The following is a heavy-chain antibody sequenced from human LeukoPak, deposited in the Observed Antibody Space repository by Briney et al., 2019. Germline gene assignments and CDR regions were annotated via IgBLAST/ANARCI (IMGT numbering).Heavy chain of an antibody. V-gene: IGHV3-23*01. J-gene: IGHJ4*02. CDR2: IGGSGDST. CDR3: VKDKAYSSSWGYFDY. D-gene: IGHD6-13*01. CDR1: GFSFSNYA. Sequence: PGGSLRLSCAASGFSFSNYAMNWVRQAPGKGVEWVSRIGGSGDSTYYSDSVRGRFTISRDNSKNTLYLQMNSLRAEDTAIYYCVKDKAYSSSWGYFDYWGQGTLVTVLS.